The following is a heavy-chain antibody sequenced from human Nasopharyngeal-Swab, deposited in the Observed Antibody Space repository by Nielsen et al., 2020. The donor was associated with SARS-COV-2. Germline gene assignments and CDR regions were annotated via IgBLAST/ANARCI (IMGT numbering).Heavy chain of an antibody. CDR3: ARDQYYDSSGYYYYGMDV. CDR1: GYSFRTYG. Sequence: GESLKISCVASGYSFRTYGMSWVRQAPGKGLQWVASIIGSGDISGSGGSTYYADSVKGRFTISRDNSKNTVSLQMNSLRAEDTAVYYCARDQYYDSSGYYYYGMDVWGQGTTVTVSS. D-gene: IGHD3-22*01. V-gene: IGHV3-23*01. CDR2: IIGSGDISGSGGST. J-gene: IGHJ6*02.